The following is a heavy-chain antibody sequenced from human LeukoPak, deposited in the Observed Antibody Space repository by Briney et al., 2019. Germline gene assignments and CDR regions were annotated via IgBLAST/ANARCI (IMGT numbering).Heavy chain of an antibody. CDR1: GGSISSGGYY. V-gene: IGHV4-31*03. Sequence: SQTLSLTCTVSGGSISSGGYYWSWIRQHPGKGLEWIGYIYYSGSTCYNPSLKSRVTISVDTSKNQFSLKLSSVTAADTAVYYCARDRAGIVDYWGQGTLVTVSS. CDR3: ARDRAGIVDY. CDR2: IYYSGST. D-gene: IGHD3-10*01. J-gene: IGHJ4*02.